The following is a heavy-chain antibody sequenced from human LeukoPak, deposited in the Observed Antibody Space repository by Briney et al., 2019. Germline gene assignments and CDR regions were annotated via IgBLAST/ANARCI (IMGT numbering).Heavy chain of an antibody. J-gene: IGHJ1*01. CDR2: IKSDGSST. CDR3: ARAASCGGDCSSSYLQH. Sequence: PGGSLRLSCAASGFTFSSHWMHWVRQAPGKGLVWVSRIKSDGSSTSYADSVKGRFTISRDNAKNTPYLQMNSLRAEDMAVYYCARAASCGGDCSSSYLQHWGQGTLVTVSS. V-gene: IGHV3-74*01. CDR1: GFTFSSHW. D-gene: IGHD2-21*02.